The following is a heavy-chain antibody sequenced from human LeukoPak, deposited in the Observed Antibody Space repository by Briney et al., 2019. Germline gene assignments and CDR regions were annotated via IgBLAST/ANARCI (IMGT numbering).Heavy chain of an antibody. CDR1: GFTVHDYA. V-gene: IGHV3-9*01. D-gene: IGHD4-17*01. J-gene: IGHJ4*02. Sequence: PGGSLRLSCAASGFTVHDYAMHWVRQAPGKGLEWVSGLSWNGGNIGYAESVRGRFTISRDNAGNSLYLQMNSLGPEDTALYYCAKALGSTVTTRTYFDYWGQGTLVTVSS. CDR3: AKALGSTVTTRTYFDY. CDR2: LSWNGGNI.